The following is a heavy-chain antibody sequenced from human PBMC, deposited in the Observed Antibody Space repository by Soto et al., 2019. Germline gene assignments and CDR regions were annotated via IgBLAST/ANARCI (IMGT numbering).Heavy chain of an antibody. CDR3: AKARCSTTNCYVPHY. CDR2: ISGSGGSP. D-gene: IGHD2-2*01. CDR1: GFTFSTYT. Sequence: EVQLLESGGGLVQPGGSLRLSCVASGFTFSTYTMSWVRQAPGKGLEWVSVISGSGGSPSYADSVQGRFSISRDNPKNTLYLQMNSLRGEDTAMYYCAKARCSTTNCYVPHYWGQGTLVTVSS. V-gene: IGHV3-23*01. J-gene: IGHJ4*02.